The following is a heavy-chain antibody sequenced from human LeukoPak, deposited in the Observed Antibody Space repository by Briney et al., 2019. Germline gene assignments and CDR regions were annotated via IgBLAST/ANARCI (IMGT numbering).Heavy chain of an antibody. J-gene: IGHJ6*02. CDR3: ARGVPYGYYYYGMDV. Sequence: GRSLRLSCAASGFTFSSYGMHWVRQAPGKGLEWVAVIWYDGSNKYYADSVKGRFTISRGNSKNTLYLQMNSLRAEDTAVYYCARGVPYGYYYYGMDVWGQGTTVTVSS. CDR1: GFTFSSYG. CDR2: IWYDGSNK. D-gene: IGHD4-17*01. V-gene: IGHV3-33*01.